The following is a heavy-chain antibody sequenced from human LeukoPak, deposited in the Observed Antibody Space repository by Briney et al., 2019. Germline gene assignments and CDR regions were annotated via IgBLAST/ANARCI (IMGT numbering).Heavy chain of an antibody. J-gene: IGHJ3*02. V-gene: IGHV1-18*01. D-gene: IGHD6-25*01. CDR2: ISAYNGNT. Sequence: GASVKVSCKASGYTFTSYDINWVRQATGQGLEWMGWISAYNGNTNYAQKLQGRVTMTTDTSTSTAYMELRSLRSDDTAVYYCARDKVAAAGEDAFDIWGQGTMVTVSS. CDR1: GYTFTSYD. CDR3: ARDKVAAAGEDAFDI.